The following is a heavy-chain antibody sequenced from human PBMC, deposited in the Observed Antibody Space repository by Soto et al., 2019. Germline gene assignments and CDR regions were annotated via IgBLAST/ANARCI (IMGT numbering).Heavy chain of an antibody. CDR2: IKSKTDGGTT. D-gene: IGHD3-3*01. Sequence: GGSLRLSCAASGFTFSNAWMNWVRQAPGKGLEWVGRIKSKTDGGTTDYAAPVKGRFTISRDDSKNTLYLQMNSLKTEDTAVYYCTTVDDFWSGYYQPPYDYWGQGTLVTVSS. J-gene: IGHJ4*02. V-gene: IGHV3-15*07. CDR1: GFTFSNAW. CDR3: TTVDDFWSGYYQPPYDY.